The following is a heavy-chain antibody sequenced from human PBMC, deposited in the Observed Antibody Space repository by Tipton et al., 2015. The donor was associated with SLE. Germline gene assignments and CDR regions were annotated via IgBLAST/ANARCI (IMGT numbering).Heavy chain of an antibody. V-gene: IGHV4-59*12. Sequence: LRLSCTVSGGSISTYYWSWIRQPPGRGLEWIGLIYYGGTANTNPSLKSRVTISADTSKNVFSLRLSSVTAADTAMYYCARFRREHQLVRLAWLWGQGTLVTVSS. CDR2: IYYGGTA. D-gene: IGHD6-13*01. J-gene: IGHJ4*02. CDR1: GGSISTYY. CDR3: ARFRREHQLVRLAWL.